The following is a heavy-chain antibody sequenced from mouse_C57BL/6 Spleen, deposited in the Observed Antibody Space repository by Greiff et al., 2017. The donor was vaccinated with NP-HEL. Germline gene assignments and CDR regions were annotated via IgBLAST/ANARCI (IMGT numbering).Heavy chain of an antibody. V-gene: IGHV1-18*01. CDR2: INPNNGGT. Sequence: EVQLQQSGPELVKPGASVKIPCKASGYKFTDYNMDWVKQSHGKSLEWIGDINPNNGGTIYNQKFKGKATLTVDKSSSTAYMELRSLTSEDTAVYYCARPYYGSSSYYFDYWGQGTTLTVSS. J-gene: IGHJ2*01. D-gene: IGHD1-1*01. CDR3: ARPYYGSSSYYFDY. CDR1: GYKFTDYN.